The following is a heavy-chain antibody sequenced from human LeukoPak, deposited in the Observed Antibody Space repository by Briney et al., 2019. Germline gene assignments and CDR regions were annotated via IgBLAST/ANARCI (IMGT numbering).Heavy chain of an antibody. CDR1: GYTFTGYY. CDR3: ARPRQDYDSSGYYQMAFDY. Sequence: ASVKVSCKASGYTFTGYYMHWVRQAPEQGLEWMGWINPNSGGTNYAQKFQGRVTMTRDTSISTAYMELSRLRSDDTAVYYCARPRQDYDSSGYYQMAFDYWGQGTLVTVSS. CDR2: INPNSGGT. J-gene: IGHJ4*02. V-gene: IGHV1-2*02. D-gene: IGHD3-22*01.